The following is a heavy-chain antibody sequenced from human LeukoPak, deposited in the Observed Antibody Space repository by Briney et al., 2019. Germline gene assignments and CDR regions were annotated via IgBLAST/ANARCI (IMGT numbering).Heavy chain of an antibody. Sequence: ASVKVSCKASGYTFTSYGISWVRQAPGQGLEWMGWISAYNGNTNYAQKFQGRVTITADESTSTAYMELSSLRSEDTAVYYCARDKDQPLLFLFDPWGQGTLVTVSS. D-gene: IGHD2-21*02. J-gene: IGHJ5*02. CDR1: GYTFTSYG. CDR3: ARDKDQPLLFLFDP. V-gene: IGHV1-18*01. CDR2: ISAYNGNT.